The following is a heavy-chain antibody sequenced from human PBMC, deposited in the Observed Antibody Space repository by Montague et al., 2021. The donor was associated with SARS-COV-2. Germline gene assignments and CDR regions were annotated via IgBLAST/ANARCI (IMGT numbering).Heavy chain of an antibody. CDR3: ARTRFESRGYYIPPFDY. CDR2: KYYSGST. J-gene: IGHJ4*02. Sequence: SETLSLTCTVSGGSVSSGSYFWNWIRQPSGKGLEWIGYKYYSGSTNYNPSLKSRVTISVDKSKNQFSLKLTSVTAADTAVYYCARTRFESRGYYIPPFDYWGQGTLVTVSS. CDR1: GGSVSSGSYF. V-gene: IGHV4-61*01. D-gene: IGHD3-22*01.